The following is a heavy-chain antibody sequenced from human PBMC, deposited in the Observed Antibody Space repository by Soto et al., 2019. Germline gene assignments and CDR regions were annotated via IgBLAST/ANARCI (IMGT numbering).Heavy chain of an antibody. CDR3: ENPNRVNVYRCSWCSYRYYGMAV. CDR1: GFTFSSYA. J-gene: IGHJ6*02. Sequence: GGSLRLSCAASGFTFSSYAMSWVRQAPGKGLEWGSAISGSGGSTYYADSVKGRFTISRDNSKNTLYLQMNSLRAEDTAVYYCENPNRVNVYRCSWCSYRYYGMAVWGQWTTVTVS. CDR2: ISGSGGST. D-gene: IGHD6-13*01. V-gene: IGHV3-23*01.